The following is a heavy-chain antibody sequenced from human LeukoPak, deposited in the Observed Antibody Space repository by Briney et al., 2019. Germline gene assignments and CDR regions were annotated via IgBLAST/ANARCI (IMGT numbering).Heavy chain of an antibody. CDR2: FYYSGSP. D-gene: IGHD6-6*01. J-gene: IGHJ4*02. CDR1: GASISSSY. Sequence: WETLSLTCTVSGASISSSYWSWIRQPPGKGLEWVGYFYYSGSPNYNSSLKSRVTISVDTSKNQFSLKLSSVTAADTAVYYCAREQGISSSNYFDYWGQGTLVTVSS. V-gene: IGHV4-59*01. CDR3: AREQGISSSNYFDY.